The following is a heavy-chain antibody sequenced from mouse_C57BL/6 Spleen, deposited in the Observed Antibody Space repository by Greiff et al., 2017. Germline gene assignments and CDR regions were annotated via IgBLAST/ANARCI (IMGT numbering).Heavy chain of an antibody. J-gene: IGHJ4*01. CDR2: IRNKANGYTT. Sequence: DVKLVESGGGLVQPGGSLSLSCAASGFTFTDYYMSWVRQPPGKALEWLGFIRNKANGYTTEYSASVKGRFNIPRDNSLSIIYLQMNALGAEDSASYYCARYIRYAMDYGGQGTSVTVSS. CDR1: GFTFTDYY. CDR3: ARYIRYAMDY. V-gene: IGHV7-3*01.